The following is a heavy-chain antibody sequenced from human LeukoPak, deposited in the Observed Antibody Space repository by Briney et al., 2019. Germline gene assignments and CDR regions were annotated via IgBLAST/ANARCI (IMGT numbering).Heavy chain of an antibody. J-gene: IGHJ5*02. CDR3: ARDPYYYDSSGYPNWFDP. Sequence: GGSLRLSCAASGFTFSSYWMSWARQAPGKGLEWVANIKQDGSEKYYVDSVKGRFTISRDNAKNSLYLQMNSLRAEDTAVYYCARDPYYYDSSGYPNWFDPWGQGTLVTVSS. CDR2: IKQDGSEK. D-gene: IGHD3-22*01. V-gene: IGHV3-7*01. CDR1: GFTFSSYW.